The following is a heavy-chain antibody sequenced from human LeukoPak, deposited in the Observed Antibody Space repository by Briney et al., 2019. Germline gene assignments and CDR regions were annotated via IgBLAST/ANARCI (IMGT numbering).Heavy chain of an antibody. CDR1: GYTFTSYG. CDR2: ISAYNGNT. CDR3: AREMTRGDSSSYAY. J-gene: IGHJ4*02. V-gene: IGHV1-18*01. D-gene: IGHD6-13*01. Sequence: ASVKVSCKASGYTFTSYGISWVRQAPGQGLEWMGWISAYNGNTNYAQKLQGRVTMTTDTSTSTAYVELRSLRSDDTAVYYCAREMTRGDSSSYAYWGQGTLVTVSS.